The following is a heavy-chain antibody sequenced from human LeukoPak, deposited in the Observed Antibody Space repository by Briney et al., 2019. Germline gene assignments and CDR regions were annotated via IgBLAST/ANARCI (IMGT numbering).Heavy chain of an antibody. CDR3: ARRTPGGYTYLDY. Sequence: SQTLSLTCTVSGGSISSGSYYWSWIRQPAGKGLEWVGRIYTSGSTNYNPSLKSRVTISVDTSKNQFFLKLISVTAADTAVHYSARRTPGGYTYLDYWGQGTLVTVSS. CDR1: GGSISSGSYY. J-gene: IGHJ4*02. V-gene: IGHV4-61*02. D-gene: IGHD5-18*01. CDR2: IYTSGST.